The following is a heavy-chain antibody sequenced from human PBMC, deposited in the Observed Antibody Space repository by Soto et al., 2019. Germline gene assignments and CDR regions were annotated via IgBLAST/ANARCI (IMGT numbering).Heavy chain of an antibody. CDR3: ARGQDYYCSSTSCYDFDY. V-gene: IGHV1-46*03. CDR2: INPSGGST. D-gene: IGHD2-2*01. CDR1: GYTFTRYY. J-gene: IGHJ4*02. Sequence: ASVKVSCKASGYTFTRYYMHWVRQAPGQGLEWMGIINPSGGSTSYAQKFQGRVTMTRDTSTSTVYMELSSLRSEDAAVYYCARGQDYYCSSTSCYDFDYWGQGTLVTVSS.